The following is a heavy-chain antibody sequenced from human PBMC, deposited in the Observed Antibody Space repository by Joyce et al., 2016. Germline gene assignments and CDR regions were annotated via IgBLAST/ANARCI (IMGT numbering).Heavy chain of an antibody. J-gene: IGHJ4*02. Sequence: QVQLLESGGGVVQPGRSLRLSCAASGFTFNTYGMHWVRQAPGKGLEWVAVMSYDGINEYYADSVKGRFTISRDNSKNTLYLQMNSLRAEDTAVYYCTKSSRTGYSSGWPDFDYWGQGTLVTVSS. CDR3: TKSSRTGYSSGWPDFDY. CDR2: MSYDGINE. D-gene: IGHD6-19*01. V-gene: IGHV3-30*18. CDR1: GFTFNTYG.